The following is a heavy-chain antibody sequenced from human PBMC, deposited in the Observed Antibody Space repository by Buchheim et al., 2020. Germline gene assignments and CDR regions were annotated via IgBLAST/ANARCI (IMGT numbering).Heavy chain of an antibody. V-gene: IGHV3-66*01. CDR2: IYSGGST. CDR1: GFTVSSNY. CDR3: ARDRCSGGSCYSGFDY. D-gene: IGHD2-15*01. J-gene: IGHJ4*02. Sequence: EVQLVESGGGLVQPGGSLRLSCAASGFTVSSNYMSWVRQAPGKGLEWVSVIYSGGSTYYADSVKGRFTISTDNSNNTLYLQMNSLRAEDTAVYYCARDRCSGGSCYSGFDYWGQGTL.